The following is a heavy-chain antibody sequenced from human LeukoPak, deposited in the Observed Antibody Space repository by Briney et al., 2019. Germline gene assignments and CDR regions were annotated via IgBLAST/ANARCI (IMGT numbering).Heavy chain of an antibody. J-gene: IGHJ3*02. V-gene: IGHV1-8*03. Sequence: GASVKVSCKASGYTFTSYDINWVRQATGQGLEWMGWMNPNSGNTGYAQKFQGRVTITRNTSISTAYMELSSLRSEDTAVYYCAREFVGARDAFDIWGQGTMVTVSS. CDR3: AREFVGARDAFDI. CDR1: GYTFTSYD. CDR2: MNPNSGNT. D-gene: IGHD6-6*01.